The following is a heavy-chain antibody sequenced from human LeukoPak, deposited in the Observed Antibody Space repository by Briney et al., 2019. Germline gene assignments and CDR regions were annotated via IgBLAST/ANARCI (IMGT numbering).Heavy chain of an antibody. D-gene: IGHD6-19*01. CDR1: GGSIGSSSYF. CDR2: IYYNGNT. J-gene: IGHJ4*02. CDR3: ARIRPVAGTDY. Sequence: PSQTLSLTCTVSGGSIGSSSYFWGWIRQPPGKGLEWIGTIYYNGNTYYTPSLKSRVTISIDTSKNQFSLKLSSVTAADTAVYYCARIRPVAGTDYWGRGTLVTVSS. V-gene: IGHV4-39*07.